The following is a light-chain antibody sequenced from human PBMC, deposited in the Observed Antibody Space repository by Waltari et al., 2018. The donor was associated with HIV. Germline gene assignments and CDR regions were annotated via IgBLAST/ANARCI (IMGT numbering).Light chain of an antibody. CDR2: AAS. V-gene: IGKV1-9*01. CDR1: QGISSY. J-gene: IGKJ2*01. CDR3: QQLNSYPRT. Sequence: DIQLTQSPSFLSASVGDRVTITCRASQGISSYLAWYQQKPGKAPKLLSYAASTLQSGVPSRFSGSGSGTEFTLTISSLQPEDFATYYCQQLNSYPRTFGQGTKLEIK.